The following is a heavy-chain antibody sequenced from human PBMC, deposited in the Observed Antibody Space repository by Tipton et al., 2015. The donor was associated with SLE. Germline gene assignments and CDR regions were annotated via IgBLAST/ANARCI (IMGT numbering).Heavy chain of an antibody. CDR3: AGELSPIYGLGV. V-gene: IGHV3-33*08. D-gene: IGHD3-16*02. J-gene: IGHJ6*02. CDR1: GFTFSSYG. Sequence: SLRLSCAASGFTFSSYGMHWVRQAPAKGLEWAAVIWYDGSNKYYADSVKGRFTISRDNSKNTLYLQMNSLRAEDTAVYYCAGELSPIYGLGVWGQGTTVTVSS. CDR2: IWYDGSNK.